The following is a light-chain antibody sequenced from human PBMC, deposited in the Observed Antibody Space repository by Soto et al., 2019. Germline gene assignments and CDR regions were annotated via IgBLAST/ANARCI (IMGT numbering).Light chain of an antibody. CDR3: QQYNNWSPLT. Sequence: EIAMTQSPATLSVSAGERVTLSCRASQSVSSNFAWDQQKPGQAPRILIYGASTRATGIPARFSASGSGTDFTLANSSLQYEDFAVYYCQQYNNWSPLTFGGGMKVEIK. J-gene: IGKJ4*01. V-gene: IGKV3D-15*01. CDR1: QSVSSN. CDR2: GAS.